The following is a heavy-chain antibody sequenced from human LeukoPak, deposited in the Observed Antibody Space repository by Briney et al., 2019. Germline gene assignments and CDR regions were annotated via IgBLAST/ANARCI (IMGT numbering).Heavy chain of an antibody. V-gene: IGHV3-23*01. CDR3: AREMGELLWFGELLFDY. CDR1: GFTFSSSA. Sequence: GGSLRLSCAASGFTFSSSAMSWVRQAPGKGLEWVAAISDTGRLSYCADSVNGRFTISRDNSKNTLYLQMNSLRAEDTAVYYCAREMGELLWFGELLFDYWGQGTLVTVSS. CDR2: ISDTGRLS. J-gene: IGHJ4*02. D-gene: IGHD3-10*01.